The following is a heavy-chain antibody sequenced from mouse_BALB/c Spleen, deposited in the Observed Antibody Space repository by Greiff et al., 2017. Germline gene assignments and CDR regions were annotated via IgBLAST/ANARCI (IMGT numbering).Heavy chain of an antibody. V-gene: IGHV1-9*01. Sequence: QVQLKQSGAELMKPGASVKISCKATGYTFSSYWIEWVKQRPGHGLEWIGEILPGSGSTNYNEKFKGKATFTADTSSNTAYMQLSSLTSEDSAVYYCARRRGTPYAMDYWGQGTSVTVSS. CDR1: GYTFSSYW. J-gene: IGHJ4*01. CDR2: ILPGSGST. CDR3: ARRRGTPYAMDY.